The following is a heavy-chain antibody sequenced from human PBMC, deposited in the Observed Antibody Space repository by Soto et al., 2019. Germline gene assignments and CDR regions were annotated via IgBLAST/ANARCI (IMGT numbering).Heavy chain of an antibody. CDR1: GYDFIGHG. CDR2: INSYNGDT. Sequence: VQLVQSGGEEKKPGASVKVSCKASGYDFIGHGISWVRQARGQGLEWMGWINSYNGDTKYARKYQDRITLTKDKGTRTVYMELASLRSDDTAVYYCARDPWLKDPAVVGDKFDSWGQGTLVTVSS. V-gene: IGHV1-18*04. D-gene: IGHD3-16*01. CDR3: ARDPWLKDPAVVGDKFDS. J-gene: IGHJ5*01.